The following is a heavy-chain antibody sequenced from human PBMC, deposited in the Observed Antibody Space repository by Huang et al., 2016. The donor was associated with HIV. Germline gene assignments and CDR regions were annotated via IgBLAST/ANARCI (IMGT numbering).Heavy chain of an antibody. CDR2: VNDRGAT. J-gene: IGHJ6*02. CDR1: GGSFTGNY. D-gene: IGHD3-3*01. CDR3: ARQWTILEWLLGLDV. Sequence: QMQLQQRGAGLLKPSETLSLTCGVSGGSFTGNYLTWIRQAPGKGLEWIGEVNDRGATNYNPSRNGRVTISLDKSNRELSLNLRSVTAADTAVYYCARQWTILEWLLGLDVWGQGTTVIVSS. V-gene: IGHV4-34*02.